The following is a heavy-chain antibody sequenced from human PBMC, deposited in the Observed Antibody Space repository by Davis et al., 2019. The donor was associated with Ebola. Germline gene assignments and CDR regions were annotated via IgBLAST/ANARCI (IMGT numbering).Heavy chain of an antibody. J-gene: IGHJ4*02. CDR3: AKQRGVGAIDYDY. CDR1: GFSFDVYG. D-gene: IGHD1-26*01. CDR2: ISSSSSYI. V-gene: IGHV3-21*01. Sequence: GESLKISCTASGFSFDVYGMSWVRQAPGKGLEWVSSISSSSSYIYYADSVKGRFTISRDNAKNLLYLQMNSLRAEDTAVYYCAKQRGVGAIDYDYWGRGTVVTVSS.